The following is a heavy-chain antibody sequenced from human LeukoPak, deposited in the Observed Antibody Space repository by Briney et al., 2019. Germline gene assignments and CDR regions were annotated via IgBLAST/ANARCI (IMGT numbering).Heavy chain of an antibody. J-gene: IGHJ4*02. Sequence: GGSLRLSCAASGFTFDDYAMHWVRQAPGKGLEWVSLISGDGGSTYYADSVKGRFTISRDNSKNSLYLQMNSLRTEDTALYYCAKDITSGRGYSYGWFFDYWGQGTLVTVSS. CDR2: ISGDGGST. CDR1: GFTFDDYA. D-gene: IGHD5-18*01. V-gene: IGHV3-43*02. CDR3: AKDITSGRGYSYGWFFDY.